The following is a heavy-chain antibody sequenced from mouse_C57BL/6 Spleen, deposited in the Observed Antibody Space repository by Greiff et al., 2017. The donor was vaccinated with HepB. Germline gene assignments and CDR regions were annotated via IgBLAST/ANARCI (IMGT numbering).Heavy chain of an antibody. CDR3: ARRIYYGSSYGYFDV. V-gene: IGHV1-76*01. Sequence: QVTLKESGAELVRPGASVKLSCKASGYTFTDYYINWVKQRPGQGLEWIARIYPGSGNTYYNEKFKGKATLTAEKSSSTAYMQLSSLTSEDSAVYFCARRIYYGSSYGYFDVWGTGTTVTVSS. D-gene: IGHD1-1*01. J-gene: IGHJ1*03. CDR1: GYTFTDYY. CDR2: IYPGSGNT.